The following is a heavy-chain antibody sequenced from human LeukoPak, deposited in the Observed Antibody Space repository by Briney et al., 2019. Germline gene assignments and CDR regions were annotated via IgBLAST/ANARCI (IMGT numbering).Heavy chain of an antibody. D-gene: IGHD3-22*01. CDR3: ARGTGFYDSSGHYYWGYFDS. V-gene: IGHV4-59*11. CDR1: GGSISSHY. J-gene: IGHJ4*02. Sequence: SETLSLTCTVYGGSISSHYWSWFRQTPGERPEWIAYIYYSGTTNCNPSLKSRVTISIDSSKNQFSLKLSSVTAADTAIYYCARGTGFYDSSGHYYWGYFDSWGQGTLVPVSS. CDR2: IYYSGTT.